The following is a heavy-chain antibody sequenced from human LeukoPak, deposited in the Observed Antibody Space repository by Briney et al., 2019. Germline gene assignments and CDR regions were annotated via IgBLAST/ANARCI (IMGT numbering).Heavy chain of an antibody. Sequence: PGGSLRLSCAASGFTFSNYEFNWVRQAPGKGLEWVSYIGRGYGITYYADSVKGRFTVSRDDAKNSVYLQMNSLRAVDTALYYCARETVHYWGQGILVTVSS. CDR1: GFTFSNYE. D-gene: IGHD4-17*01. CDR3: ARETVHY. V-gene: IGHV3-48*03. CDR2: IGRGYGIT. J-gene: IGHJ4*02.